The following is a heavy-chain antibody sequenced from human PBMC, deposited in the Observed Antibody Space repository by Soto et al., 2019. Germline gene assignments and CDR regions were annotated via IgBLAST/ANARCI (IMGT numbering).Heavy chain of an antibody. Sequence: EVQLLESGGGLVQPGGSLRLSCAASGLTFSSFVMNWVRQPPGKGLEWVSTISPGADVSHYTDSVKGRFTISRDNSRRTLHLQMDSLRVEDAAVYFCVRRAITATTKWGAFDVWGQGTAVTVSS. V-gene: IGHV3-23*01. CDR1: GLTFSSFV. J-gene: IGHJ3*01. CDR2: ISPGADVS. CDR3: VRRAITATTKWGAFDV. D-gene: IGHD1-20*01.